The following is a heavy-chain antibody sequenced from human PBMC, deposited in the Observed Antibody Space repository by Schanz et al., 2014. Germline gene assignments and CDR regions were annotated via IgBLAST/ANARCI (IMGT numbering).Heavy chain of an antibody. CDR3: ASPSGYSDYGTYFDF. J-gene: IGHJ4*02. V-gene: IGHV3-30*03. CDR2: MSYDGSIK. CDR1: GFTFSSYA. Sequence: VQLVESGGGLVQPGGSLRLSCGGSGFTFSSYAMSWVRQAPGKGLEWVAAMSYDGSIKYYGDSVKGRFTISRDNSRNTLYLQMNSLRTEDTAVYYCASPSGYSDYGTYFDFWGQGTLVTVSS. D-gene: IGHD5-12*01.